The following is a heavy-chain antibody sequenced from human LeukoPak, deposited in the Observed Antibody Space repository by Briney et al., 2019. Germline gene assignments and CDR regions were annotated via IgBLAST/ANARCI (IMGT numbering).Heavy chain of an antibody. CDR1: GFTFSSYE. CDR2: ISSSGSTI. CDR3: ARYNWNLDY. V-gene: IGHV3-48*03. D-gene: IGHD1-20*01. Sequence: GGSLRLSCVASGFTFSSYEMNWVRQAPGKGLEWVSYISSSGSTIYYADSVKGRFTISRDNAKNSLYLQMNSLRAEDTAVYYCARYNWNLDYWGQGTLVTVSS. J-gene: IGHJ4*02.